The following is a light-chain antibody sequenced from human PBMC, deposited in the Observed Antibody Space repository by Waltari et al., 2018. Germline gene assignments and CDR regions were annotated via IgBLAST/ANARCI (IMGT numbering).Light chain of an antibody. CDR3: QQRKHWPPLT. CDR1: QSVDIC. Sequence: VLTHSPPPLPLSPAARATLSCRSSQSVDICLARYQQKPGQAPRLLIYDESNRATCIPARFSGSGSGTDFTLTISSLEPEDFAIYYCQQRKHWPPLTFGGGTKVEIK. CDR2: DES. V-gene: IGKV3-11*01. J-gene: IGKJ4*01.